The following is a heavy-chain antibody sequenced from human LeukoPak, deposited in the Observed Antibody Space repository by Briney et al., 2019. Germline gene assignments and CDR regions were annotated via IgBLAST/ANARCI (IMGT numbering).Heavy chain of an antibody. CDR3: AKCVYSNIYYWFDP. CDR2: VSTSGRST. J-gene: IGHJ5*02. D-gene: IGHD6-13*01. Sequence: GGSLRLSCAASGFTFSTYAMSWVRQAPGKGLEWVSTVSTSGRSTYYADSVKGRFTISRDNSKNALSLQMNSLRTEDTALYYCAKCVYSNIYYWFDPWGQGTLVSVSS. V-gene: IGHV3-23*01. CDR1: GFTFSTYA.